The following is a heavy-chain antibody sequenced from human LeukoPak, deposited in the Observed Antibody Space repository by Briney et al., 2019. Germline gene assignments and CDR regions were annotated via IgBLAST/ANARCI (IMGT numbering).Heavy chain of an antibody. V-gene: IGHV3-53*01. CDR1: GFTVSSNY. D-gene: IGHD6-19*01. CDR3: ARVSGWYILDY. Sequence: GGSLRLSCAASGFTVSSNYMSWVRQAPGKGVEWVSVIYSGGSTYYADSVKRQFTISRDNSKNTLYLQMNSLRAEDTAVYYCARVSGWYILDYWGQGTLATVSS. CDR2: IYSGGST. J-gene: IGHJ4*02.